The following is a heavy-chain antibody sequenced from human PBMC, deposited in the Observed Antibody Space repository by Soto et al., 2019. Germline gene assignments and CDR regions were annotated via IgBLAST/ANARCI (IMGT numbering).Heavy chain of an antibody. CDR1: GGSFSGYY. CDR2: INHSGST. V-gene: IGHV4-34*09. J-gene: IGHJ5*02. D-gene: IGHD3-22*01. Sequence: PSETLSLTCAVYGGSFSGYYWSWIRQPPGKGLEWIGEINHSGSTNYNPSLKSRVTISVDTSKNQFSLKLSSVTAADTAVYYCARGGYYDSSGYYFVFGWFDPWGQGTLVTVSS. CDR3: ARGGYYDSSGYYFVFGWFDP.